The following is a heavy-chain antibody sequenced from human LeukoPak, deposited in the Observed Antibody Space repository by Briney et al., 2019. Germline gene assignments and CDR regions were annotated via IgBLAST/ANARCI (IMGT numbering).Heavy chain of an antibody. CDR1: GGTFSSYA. Sequence: SVKVSCKASGGTFSSYAISWVRQAPGQGLEWMGGIIPIFGTANYAQKFQGRVTITADKSTSTAYMELSSLRSEDTAVYYCATVPNCSGGSCYVIWFDPWGQGTLVTVSS. V-gene: IGHV1-69*06. J-gene: IGHJ5*02. CDR2: IIPIFGTA. CDR3: ATVPNCSGGSCYVIWFDP. D-gene: IGHD2-15*01.